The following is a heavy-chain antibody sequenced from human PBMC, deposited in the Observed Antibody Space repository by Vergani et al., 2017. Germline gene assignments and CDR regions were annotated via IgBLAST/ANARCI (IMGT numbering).Heavy chain of an antibody. Sequence: QVQLQESGPGLVKPSETLSLTCAVSGYSISSGYYWGWIRQPPGKGLEWIGSIYHSGSTYYNPSLKSRVTISVDTSKNQFSLKLSSVTAADTAVYYCARDEFSGDQFYYYGMDVWGQGTTVTVSS. J-gene: IGHJ6*02. CDR1: GYSISSGYY. D-gene: IGHD2-21*02. V-gene: IGHV4-38-2*02. CDR2: IYHSGST. CDR3: ARDEFSGDQFYYYGMDV.